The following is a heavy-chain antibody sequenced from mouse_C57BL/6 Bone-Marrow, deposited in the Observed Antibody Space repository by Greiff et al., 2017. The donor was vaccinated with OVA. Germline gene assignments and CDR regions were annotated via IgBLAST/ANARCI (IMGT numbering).Heavy chain of an antibody. CDR1: GYTFTDYY. Sequence: EVQLQQSGPELVKPGASVKISCKASGYTFTDYYMNWVKQSHGKSLEWIGDINPNNGGTSYNQKFKGKATLTVDKSSSTAYMELRSLTSEDSAVYYCARYRKPECNYVNYFDYWGQGTTITVSS. D-gene: IGHD2-1*01. CDR3: ARYRKPECNYVNYFDY. CDR2: INPNNGGT. V-gene: IGHV1-26*01. J-gene: IGHJ2*01.